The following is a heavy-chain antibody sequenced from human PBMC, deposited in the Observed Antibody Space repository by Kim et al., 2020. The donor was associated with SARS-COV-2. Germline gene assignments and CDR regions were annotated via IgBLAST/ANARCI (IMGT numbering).Heavy chain of an antibody. J-gene: IGHJ4*02. CDR2: INHSGST. CDR3: ARQEGATPLGIDY. CDR1: GGSFSGYY. V-gene: IGHV4-34*01. Sequence: SETLSLTCAVYGGSFSGYYWSWIRQPPGKGLEWIGEINHSGSTNYNPSLKSRVTISVDTSKNQFSLKLSSVTAADTAVYYCARQEGATPLGIDYWGQGTLVTVSS. D-gene: IGHD1-26*01.